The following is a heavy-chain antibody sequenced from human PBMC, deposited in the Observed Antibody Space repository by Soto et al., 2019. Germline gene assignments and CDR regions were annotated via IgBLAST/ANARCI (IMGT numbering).Heavy chain of an antibody. CDR1: GFSFSSYG. CDR2: ILNDGSNE. CDR3: ARDQTHSGGYSEY. J-gene: IGHJ1*01. Sequence: PGVSLRLSCKASGFSFSSYGMHWIRQAPGKGMEWLAIILNDGSNEYYAESVKRRFTIARDKSKNTLYLQLNNLRAEDTAVYFCARDQTHSGGYSEYWGQSTLVTV. D-gene: IGHD3-22*01. V-gene: IGHV3-33*01.